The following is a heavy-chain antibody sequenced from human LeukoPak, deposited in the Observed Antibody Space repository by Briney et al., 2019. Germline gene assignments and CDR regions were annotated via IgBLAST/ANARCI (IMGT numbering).Heavy chain of an antibody. V-gene: IGHV4-4*07. D-gene: IGHD6-13*01. CDR3: AREYSSSWYWWFDP. CDR2: IYTSGST. J-gene: IGHJ5*02. Sequence: SETLSLTCTVSGGSISSYYWSWIRQPAGKGLEWIGRIYTSGSTNYNPSLKSRVTMSVDTSKNQFSLKLSTVTAADTAVYYCAREYSSSWYWWFDPWGQGTLVTVSS. CDR1: GGSISSYY.